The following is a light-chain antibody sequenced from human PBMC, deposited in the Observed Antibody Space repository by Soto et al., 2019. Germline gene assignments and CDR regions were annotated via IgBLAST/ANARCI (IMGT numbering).Light chain of an antibody. CDR3: QQVNSYPLT. J-gene: IGKJ4*01. CDR2: ATS. V-gene: IGKV1-9*01. CDR1: QDVATY. Sequence: DIQLTKSPSFLSASVGDRVTITCRASQDVATYLAWYQQKPGKAPKFLIYATSTFQSGLPSRFSGSGSGTEFTLTISSLQPEDFATYYCQQVNSYPLTFGGGTKVEIK.